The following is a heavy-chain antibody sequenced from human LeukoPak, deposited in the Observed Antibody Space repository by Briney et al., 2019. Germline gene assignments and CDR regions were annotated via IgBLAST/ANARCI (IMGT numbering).Heavy chain of an antibody. V-gene: IGHV3-11*03. CDR1: GFTFDDYA. D-gene: IGHD6-13*01. CDR3: ARPTIAAAGNFEY. J-gene: IGHJ4*02. Sequence: GGSLRLSCAASGFTFDDYAMHWVRQAPGKGLEWVSHISSFSNFRSYADSVKGRFTISRDNAKNSLYLQVNSLRAEDTAVYYCARPTIAAAGNFEYWGQGTLVTVSS. CDR2: ISSFSNFR.